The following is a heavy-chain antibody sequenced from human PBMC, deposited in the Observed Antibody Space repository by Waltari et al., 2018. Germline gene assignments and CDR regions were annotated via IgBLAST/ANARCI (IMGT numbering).Heavy chain of an antibody. Sequence: QVQLQQWGAGLLKPSETLSLTCSVYGGSFSVYYWSWIRNPRWEGMEWIAEIKNSVSTNYNLSLKSRVTISVDTSKNQFSLKLSSVTAADTAVYYCARGLKYSSSWPWYFDLWGRGTLFT. CDR2: IKNSVST. V-gene: IGHV4-34*01. J-gene: IGHJ2*01. D-gene: IGHD6-13*01. CDR3: ARGLKYSSSWPWYFDL. CDR1: GGSFSVYY.